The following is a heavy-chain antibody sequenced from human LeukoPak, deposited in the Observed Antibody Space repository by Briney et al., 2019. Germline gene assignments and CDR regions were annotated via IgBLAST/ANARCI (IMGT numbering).Heavy chain of an antibody. D-gene: IGHD3-22*01. V-gene: IGHV4-34*01. Sequence: PSDTLSLPCAVYGGPFSRYYWSWIRQPPGKGLEWIGEINHSGSTNYNPYLKSRVIISVDTSKNQSSLKLSNVTAADTAVYYCARGHYDSSGYYGYWGQGTLVTVS. J-gene: IGHJ4*02. CDR1: GGPFSRYY. CDR3: ARGHYDSSGYYGY. CDR2: INHSGST.